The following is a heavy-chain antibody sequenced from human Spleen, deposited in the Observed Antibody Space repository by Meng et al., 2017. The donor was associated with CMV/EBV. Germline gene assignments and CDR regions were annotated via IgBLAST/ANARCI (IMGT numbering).Heavy chain of an antibody. D-gene: IGHD6-25*01. CDR3: AAGAPGGS. CDR1: GFTFSDYY. Sequence: GESLKISCAASGFTFSDYYMSWIRQAPGKGLEYVSYISTSGDNTYYAASVKGRFTISRDNAKNSLNLQMNSLRVEDTAVYYCAAGAPGGSWGQGTLVTVS. J-gene: IGHJ5*02. V-gene: IGHV3-11*04. CDR2: ISTSGDNT.